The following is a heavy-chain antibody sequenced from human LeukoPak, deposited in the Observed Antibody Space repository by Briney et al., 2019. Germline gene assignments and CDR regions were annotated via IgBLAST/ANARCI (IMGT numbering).Heavy chain of an antibody. J-gene: IGHJ4*02. Sequence: PSETLSLTCTVSGGSISSYYWSWIRQPAGKGLEWIGRIYTSGSTNYNPSLKSRVTMSVDTSKNQFSLKLSSVTAADTAVYYCARGALWFGELTHYFDYWGQGTLVTVSS. CDR3: ARGALWFGELTHYFDY. V-gene: IGHV4-4*07. CDR1: GGSISSYY. D-gene: IGHD3-10*01. CDR2: IYTSGST.